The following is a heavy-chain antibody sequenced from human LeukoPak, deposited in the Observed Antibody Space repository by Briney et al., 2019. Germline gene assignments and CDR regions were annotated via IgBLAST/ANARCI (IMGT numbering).Heavy chain of an antibody. J-gene: IGHJ5*02. CDR2: IRYDGSNK. CDR1: GFTFSSYG. CDR3: ARVGYNWFDP. D-gene: IGHD1-26*01. V-gene: IGHV3-30*02. Sequence: GGSLRLSCAASGFTFSSYGMHWVRQTPGKGLEWVAFIRYDGSNKYYADSVRGRFTISRDNAKNSLYMQMNSLRAEDTAVYYCARVGYNWFDPWGQGTLVTVSS.